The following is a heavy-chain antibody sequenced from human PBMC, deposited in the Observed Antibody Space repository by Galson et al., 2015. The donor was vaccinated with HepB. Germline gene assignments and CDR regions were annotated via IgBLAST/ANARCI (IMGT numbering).Heavy chain of an antibody. CDR3: ARPTYYYDSSGYIHWYFDL. V-gene: IGHV5-51*01. Sequence: QSGAEVKKPGESLKISCKGSGYSFTSYWIGWVRQMPGKGLEWVGIIYPGDSDTRYSPSFQGQVTISADKSISTAYLQWSSLKASDTAMYYCARPTYYYDSSGYIHWYFDLWGRGTLVTVSS. J-gene: IGHJ2*01. D-gene: IGHD3-22*01. CDR2: IYPGDSDT. CDR1: GYSFTSYW.